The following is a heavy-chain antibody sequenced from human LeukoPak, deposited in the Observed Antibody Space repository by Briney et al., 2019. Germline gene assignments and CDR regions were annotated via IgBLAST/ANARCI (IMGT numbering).Heavy chain of an antibody. V-gene: IGHV3-7*01. CDR2: IKQDGSEK. CDR1: GFTFSSYW. CDR3: ARDSSARGVVVPAAAGYYYYYGMDV. Sequence: PGGSLRLSCAASGFTFSSYWMSWVRQAPGKGLEWVANIKQDGSEKYYVDSVKGGFTISRDNAKNSLYLQMNSLRAEDTAVYYCARDSSARGVVVPAAAGYYYYYGMDVWGQGTTVTVSS. J-gene: IGHJ6*02. D-gene: IGHD2-2*01.